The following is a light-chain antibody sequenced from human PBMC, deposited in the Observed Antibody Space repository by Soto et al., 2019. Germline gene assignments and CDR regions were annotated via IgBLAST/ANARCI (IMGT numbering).Light chain of an antibody. V-gene: IGLV1-44*01. CDR1: RSNIGTNP. J-gene: IGLJ1*01. CDR3: GAWDSSLNGYV. CDR2: SDK. Sequence: QSVLTQPPSASGTPGQRLTISWYGDRSNIGTNPVAWYQQLPGTAPKLLINSDKHRPSGVPDRFSASRSGASASLAISGLQSEDEADYFCGAWDSSLNGYVFGTGTKVTVL.